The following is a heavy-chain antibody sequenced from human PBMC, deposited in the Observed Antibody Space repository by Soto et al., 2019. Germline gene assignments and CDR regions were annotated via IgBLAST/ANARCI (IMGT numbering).Heavy chain of an antibody. CDR1: GFTFSSYA. D-gene: IGHD4-17*01. Sequence: EVQLLESGGGLVQPGGSLRLSCAASGFTFSSYAMSWVRQAPGKGLEWVSAISGSGGSTYYADSVKGRFTLSRDNSKNTLYLQMNSLIAEDTAVYYCAKTYENYGGYRRRGAAYFQHWGQGTLVTVSS. J-gene: IGHJ1*01. CDR3: AKTYENYGGYRRRGAAYFQH. CDR2: ISGSGGST. V-gene: IGHV3-23*01.